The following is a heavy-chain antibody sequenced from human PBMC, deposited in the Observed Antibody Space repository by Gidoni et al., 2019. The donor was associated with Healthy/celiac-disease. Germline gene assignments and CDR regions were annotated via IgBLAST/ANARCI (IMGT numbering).Heavy chain of an antibody. D-gene: IGHD3-22*01. Sequence: QVQLVQSGAEVKKPGSSVKVSCKASGGTFSSYAISWVRQAPGQGLEWMGGIIPIFGIANYAQKFQGRVTITADKSTSTAYMELSSLRSEDTAVYYCARYYDSSGQYSYYYGMDVWGQGTTVTVSS. CDR1: GGTFSSYA. CDR2: IIPIFGIA. V-gene: IGHV1-69*17. J-gene: IGHJ6*02. CDR3: ARYYDSSGQYSYYYGMDV.